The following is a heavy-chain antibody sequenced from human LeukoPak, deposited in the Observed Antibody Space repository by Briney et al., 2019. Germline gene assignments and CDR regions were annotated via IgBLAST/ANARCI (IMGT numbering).Heavy chain of an antibody. Sequence: SETLSLTCTVSGGSISSYYWSWIRQPPGKGLEWIGYIYYSGSTNYNPSLKSRVTISVDTSKNQFSLKLSSVTAADTAVYYCARHFRHCSGGSCYSYDAFDIWGQGTMVTVSS. CDR2: IYYSGST. J-gene: IGHJ3*02. CDR3: ARHFRHCSGGSCYSYDAFDI. V-gene: IGHV4-59*08. CDR1: GGSISSYY. D-gene: IGHD2-15*01.